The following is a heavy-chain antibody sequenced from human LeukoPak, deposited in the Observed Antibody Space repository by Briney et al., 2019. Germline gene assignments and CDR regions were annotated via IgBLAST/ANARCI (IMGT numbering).Heavy chain of an antibody. V-gene: IGHV3-30-3*01. Sequence: PGGSLRLSCAASGFTFSSYAMHWVRQAPGKGLEWVAVISYDGSNKYYADSVKGRFTISRDNSKNTLYLQMNSLRAEDTAVYYCARGSLPHYWGQGTLVTVSS. CDR3: ARGSLPHY. J-gene: IGHJ4*02. CDR2: ISYDGSNK. CDR1: GFTFSSYA.